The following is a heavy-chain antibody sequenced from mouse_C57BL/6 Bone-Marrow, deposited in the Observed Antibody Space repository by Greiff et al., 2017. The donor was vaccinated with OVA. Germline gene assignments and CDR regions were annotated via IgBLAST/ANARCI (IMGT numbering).Heavy chain of an antibody. CDR2: IYPGDGDT. J-gene: IGHJ3*01. CDR1: GYAFSSYW. D-gene: IGHD1-1*01. CDR3: ARRDYYGSSYVGGFAY. Sequence: QVQLQQSGAELVKPGASVKISCKASGYAFSSYWMNWVKQRPGKGLEWIGQIYPGDGDTNYNGKFKGKATLTADKSSSTAYMQLSSLTSEDSAVYFCARRDYYGSSYVGGFAYWGQGTLVTVSA. V-gene: IGHV1-80*01.